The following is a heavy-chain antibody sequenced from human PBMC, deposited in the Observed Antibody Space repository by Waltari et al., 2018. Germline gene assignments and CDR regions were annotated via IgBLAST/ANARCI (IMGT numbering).Heavy chain of an antibody. CDR2: ISGTSIST. J-gene: IGHJ3*02. CDR1: GFTFDDYA. Sequence: EAQLVESGGGLVQTGRSLTLACAASGFTFDDYAMHWFRQVPGKGREWVSGISGTSISTGYADSVKGRFTTSRDNAKNSVFLHMNSLRPEDMALYYCAKDGSKRGGLDTWGQGTMVTVAS. CDR3: AKDGSKRGGLDT. V-gene: IGHV3-9*03.